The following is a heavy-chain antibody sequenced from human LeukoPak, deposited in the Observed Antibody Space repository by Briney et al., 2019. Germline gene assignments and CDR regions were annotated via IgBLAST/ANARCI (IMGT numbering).Heavy chain of an antibody. CDR2: MNPNSGNT. Sequence: ASVKVSSKASGYTFTSYDINWVRQATGQGLEWMGWMNPNSGNTGYAQKFQGRVTMTRNTSISTAYMELSSLRSEDTAVYYCARRPTQLGYYYYYMDVWGKGTTVTVSS. V-gene: IGHV1-8*01. D-gene: IGHD6-6*01. J-gene: IGHJ6*03. CDR1: GYTFTSYD. CDR3: ARRPTQLGYYYYYMDV.